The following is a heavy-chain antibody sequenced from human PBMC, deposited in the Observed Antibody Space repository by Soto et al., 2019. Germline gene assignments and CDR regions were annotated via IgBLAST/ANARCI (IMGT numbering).Heavy chain of an antibody. CDR1: GFTFSYYY. CDR2: ISSSGSTI. CDR3: ARDGVRGLRAFDI. D-gene: IGHD2-15*01. J-gene: IGHJ3*02. V-gene: IGHV3-11*01. Sequence: PGGSLRLSCAASGFTFSYYYMSWIRQAPGKGLEWVSYISSSGSTIYYADSVKGRFTISRDNAKNSLYLQMNSLRAEDTAVYYCARDGVRGLRAFDIWGQGTMVTVSS.